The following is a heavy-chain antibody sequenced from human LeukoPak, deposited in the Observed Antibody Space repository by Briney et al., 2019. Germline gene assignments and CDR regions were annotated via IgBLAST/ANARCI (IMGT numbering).Heavy chain of an antibody. J-gene: IGHJ6*02. D-gene: IGHD3-3*01. CDR1: GFTFSSHA. V-gene: IGHV3-33*08. CDR3: ARVLKSYDFWSGYYEEAYYYYGMDV. CDR2: IWYDGSNK. Sequence: GGSLRLSCAASGFTFSSHAMSWVCQAPGKGLEWVAVIWYDGSNKYYADSVKGRFTISRDNSKNTLYLQMNSLRAEDTAVYYCARVLKSYDFWSGYYEEAYYYYGMDVWGQGTTVTVSS.